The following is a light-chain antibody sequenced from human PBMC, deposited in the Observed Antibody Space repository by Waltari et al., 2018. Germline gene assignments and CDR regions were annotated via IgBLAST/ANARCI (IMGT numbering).Light chain of an antibody. J-gene: IGLJ1*01. CDR3: TSFTSSRTYV. Sequence: QSPLTPPVSVSGSPGQSIAISCTGTSSDVGGSDYFFWYHQHPGQVPKLMIYDVSPRPSGGCNRFSGSKSGNTASLTISGLQAEDEADYYCTSFTSSRTYVFGTGTKVTVL. V-gene: IGLV2-14*03. CDR2: DVS. CDR1: SSDVGGSDY.